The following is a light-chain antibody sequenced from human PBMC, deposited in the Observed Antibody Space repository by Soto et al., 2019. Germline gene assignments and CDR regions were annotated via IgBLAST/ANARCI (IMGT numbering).Light chain of an antibody. Sequence: ESVLTQSPATVSFSPGGRATLSCRPSQSVNNYLARYQQRPAQAPRILIYDASTRATGIQDRFSGSGSGTDFTLTISRLEPEDSAVYYCQQRSNWPTFGQGTRLEI. V-gene: IGKV3-11*01. CDR3: QQRSNWPT. CDR2: DAS. CDR1: QSVNNY. J-gene: IGKJ5*01.